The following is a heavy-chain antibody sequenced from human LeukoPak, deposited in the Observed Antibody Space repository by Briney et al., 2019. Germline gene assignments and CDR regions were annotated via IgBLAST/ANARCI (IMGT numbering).Heavy chain of an antibody. CDR3: ARYGSNWLFDY. D-gene: IGHD6-13*01. CDR2: IYHSGST. Sequence: SETLSLTCTVSGGSISSGGYYWSWIRQPPGKGLEWIGYIYHSGSTYYNPSLKSRVTISVDRSKNQFSLKLSSVTAADTAVYYCARYGSNWLFDYWGQGTLVTVSS. J-gene: IGHJ4*02. V-gene: IGHV4-30-2*01. CDR1: GGSISSGGYY.